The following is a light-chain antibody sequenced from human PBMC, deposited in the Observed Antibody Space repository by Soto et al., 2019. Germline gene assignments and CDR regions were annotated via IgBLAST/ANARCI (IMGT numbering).Light chain of an antibody. CDR3: HQRQSSPRT. Sequence: EIVLTQSPATLSSFPGDRVTLSCRASQAVNTRLAWYQHRPGQAPRLLIYLASNRAAGVPARFSGSGSGTDFTLTISDVEPEDCAVYYCHQRQSSPRTFGQGTTVDI. J-gene: IGKJ1*01. CDR1: QAVNTR. V-gene: IGKV3-11*01. CDR2: LAS.